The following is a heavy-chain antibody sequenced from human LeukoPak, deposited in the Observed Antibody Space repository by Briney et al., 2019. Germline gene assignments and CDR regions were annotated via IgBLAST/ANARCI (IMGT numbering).Heavy chain of an antibody. CDR3: AKDSYDSSGSRYDY. D-gene: IGHD3-22*01. V-gene: IGHV3-23*01. J-gene: IGHJ4*02. CDR1: VFTSSDYA. Sequence: PGGSLRLPCAASVFTSSDYAMSWVRQAPGKGLEWVSAISDRGDRTWDADSVKGRVTISRDNYKNTLFLQMNSLRAEDTAIYYCAKDSYDSSGSRYDYWGQGNLVTVSS. CDR2: ISDRGDRT.